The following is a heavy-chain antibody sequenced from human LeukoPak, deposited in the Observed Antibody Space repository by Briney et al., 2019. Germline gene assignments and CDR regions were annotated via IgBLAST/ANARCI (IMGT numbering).Heavy chain of an antibody. J-gene: IGHJ4*02. CDR1: GSTFRSYV. CDR2: ISHDGSNK. D-gene: IGHD3-3*01. V-gene: IGHV3-30*03. Sequence: GGSLRLSCAASGSTFRSYVLHWVRQAPGKGLEWVAVISHDGSNKYYADSVKGRFTISRDNSKNTLYLQKNSLRTEDTAMYYCARGGYDFWSGYSTYYFDYWGQGTLVTVSS. CDR3: ARGGYDFWSGYSTYYFDY.